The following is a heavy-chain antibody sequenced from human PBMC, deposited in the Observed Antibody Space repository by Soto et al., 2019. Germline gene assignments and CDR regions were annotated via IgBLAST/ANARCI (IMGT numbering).Heavy chain of an antibody. J-gene: IGHJ5*02. D-gene: IGHD3-10*01. CDR3: AMSLWFGNTPNWFDP. V-gene: IGHV4-30-4*01. Sequence: SETLSLTCTVSGGSISSGDYYWGWIRQPPGKGLEWIGYIYYSGSTYYSPSLKSRISLSVDTSKNQFSLKLSSVTAADTAVYYCAMSLWFGNTPNWFDPWGQGTLVTVSS. CDR1: GGSISSGDYY. CDR2: IYYSGST.